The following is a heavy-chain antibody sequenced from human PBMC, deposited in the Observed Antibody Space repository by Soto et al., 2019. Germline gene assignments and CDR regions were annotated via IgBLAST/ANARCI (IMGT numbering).Heavy chain of an antibody. CDR3: VTGAPEGVYYFGY. CDR1: GFTFSSYA. J-gene: IGHJ4*02. V-gene: IGHV3-30-3*01. D-gene: IGHD2-8*01. CDR2: ISYDGSNK. Sequence: PGGSLRLSCAASGFTFSSYAMHWVRQAPGKGLEWVAVISYDGSNKYYADSVKGRFTISRDNSKNTLYLQMNSLRAEDTAVYYCVTGAPEGVYYFGYWRQGTLVTVSS.